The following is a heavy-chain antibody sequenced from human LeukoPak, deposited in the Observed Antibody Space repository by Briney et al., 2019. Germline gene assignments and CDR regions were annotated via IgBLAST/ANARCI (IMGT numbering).Heavy chain of an antibody. CDR3: ARSGDGNWFDP. CDR2: ISACNGDT. D-gene: IGHD3-10*01. CDR1: GYTFRNFG. V-gene: IGHV1-18*01. Sequence: AASVTVSCTASGYTFRNFGMGWVRQAPGQGLEWMGWISACNGDTNYAQKLQGRVTMTTDTSTSTAYMELRNLRSDDTAVYYCARSGDGNWFDPWGQGTLVTVSS. J-gene: IGHJ5*02.